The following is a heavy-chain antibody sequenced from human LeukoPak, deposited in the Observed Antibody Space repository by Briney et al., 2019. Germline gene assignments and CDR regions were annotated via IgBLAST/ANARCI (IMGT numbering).Heavy chain of an antibody. V-gene: IGHV4-34*01. Sequence: TSETLFLTCAVYGGSFSGYYWSWIRQPPGKGLEWIGEINHSGSTNYNPSLKSRVTISVDTSKNQFSLKLSSVTAADTAVYYCARGRRVGELSLSTYYYYYGMDVWGQGTTVTVSS. CDR2: INHSGST. CDR3: ARGRRVGELSLSTYYYYYGMDV. D-gene: IGHD3-16*02. CDR1: GGSFSGYY. J-gene: IGHJ6*02.